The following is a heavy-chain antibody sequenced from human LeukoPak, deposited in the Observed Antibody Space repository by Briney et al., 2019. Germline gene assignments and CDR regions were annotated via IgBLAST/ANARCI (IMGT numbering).Heavy chain of an antibody. Sequence: GGSLRLSCAASGFTFSSYGMHWVRQAPGKGLEWVAVIWYDGSNKYYADSVKGRFTISRDNSKNTLYLQMNSLRAEDMAVYFCARELGDSYDFWSGFDYWGQGTLVTVSS. V-gene: IGHV3-33*01. CDR3: ARELGDSYDFWSGFDY. D-gene: IGHD3-3*01. CDR1: GFTFSSYG. CDR2: IWYDGSNK. J-gene: IGHJ4*02.